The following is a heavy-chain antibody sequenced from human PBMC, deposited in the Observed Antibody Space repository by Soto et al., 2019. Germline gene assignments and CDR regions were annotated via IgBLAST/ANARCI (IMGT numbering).Heavy chain of an antibody. CDR3: ASLPGIAARQQYGMDV. V-gene: IGHV3-33*01. CDR2: IWYDGSNK. CDR1: GFTFSSYG. D-gene: IGHD6-6*01. J-gene: IGHJ6*02. Sequence: GGSLRLSCAASGFTFSSYGMHWVRQAPGKGLEWVAVIWYDGSNKYYADSVKGRFTISRDNSKNTLYLQMNSLRAEDTAVYYCASLPGIAARQQYGMDVWGQGTTVTVYS.